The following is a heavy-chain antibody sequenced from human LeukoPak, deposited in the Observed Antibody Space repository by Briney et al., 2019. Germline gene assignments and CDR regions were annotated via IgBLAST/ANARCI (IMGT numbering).Heavy chain of an antibody. V-gene: IGHV3-23*01. J-gene: IGHJ4*02. D-gene: IGHD1-26*01. CDR3: AKGGKWDVTPFDY. Sequence: GGSLRLSCAASGFTFTSYSMNWVRQAPGKGLEWVSTIRGGGGSTYYADSVKGRSTISRDNSKNTLYLQVNSLRAEDTAVYYCAKGGKWDVTPFDYWGQGTLVTVSS. CDR1: GFTFTSYS. CDR2: IRGGGGST.